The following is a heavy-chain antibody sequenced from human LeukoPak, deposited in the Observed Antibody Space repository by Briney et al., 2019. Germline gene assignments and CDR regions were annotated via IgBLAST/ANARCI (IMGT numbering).Heavy chain of an antibody. Sequence: SETLSLTCTVSGESIGGFYWNWIRQPPGKGLEWIGYIYYSGSTNYNPSLKSRVTISVDTSNNQFSLKLSSVTAADTAVYYCARIPAVGWYFDLWGRGTLVTVSS. CDR1: GESIGGFY. CDR2: IYYSGST. D-gene: IGHD6-25*01. CDR3: ARIPAVGWYFDL. V-gene: IGHV4-59*01. J-gene: IGHJ2*01.